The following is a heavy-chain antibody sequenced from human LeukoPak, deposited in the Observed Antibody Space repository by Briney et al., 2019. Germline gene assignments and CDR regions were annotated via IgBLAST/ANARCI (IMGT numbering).Heavy chain of an antibody. J-gene: IGHJ4*02. CDR1: GYTFTSYD. CDR3: ARERDSILTGVIDY. V-gene: IGHV1-8*01. Sequence: ASVKVSCKASGYTFTSYDINWVRQATGEGLEWMGWMNPNSGNTGYAQKFQGRVTMTRNTSISTAYMELSSLRSEDTAVYYRARERDSILTGVIDYWGQGTLVTVSS. D-gene: IGHD7-27*01. CDR2: MNPNSGNT.